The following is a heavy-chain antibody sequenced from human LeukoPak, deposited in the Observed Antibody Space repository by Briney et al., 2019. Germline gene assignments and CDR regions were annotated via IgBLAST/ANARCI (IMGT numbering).Heavy chain of an antibody. D-gene: IGHD2-2*01. CDR2: ICAYNGNT. CDR1: GYTFTSYC. Sequence: ASVKVSCKASGYTFTSYCISWVRQDPGQGLEWMGWICAYNGNTNYAQKLQGRVTMTTDTSTSTAYMELRSLRSDDTAVYYCARDRLGYCSSTSCPLGVYWGQGTLVTVSS. V-gene: IGHV1-18*01. J-gene: IGHJ4*02. CDR3: ARDRLGYCSSTSCPLGVY.